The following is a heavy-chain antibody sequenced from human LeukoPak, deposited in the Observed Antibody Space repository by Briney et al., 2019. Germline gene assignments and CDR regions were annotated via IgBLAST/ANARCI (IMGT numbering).Heavy chain of an antibody. J-gene: IGHJ4*02. CDR2: IYSGGST. Sequence: PGGSLRLSCAASGFTFSDYYMSWIRQAPGKGLEWVSVIYSGGSTYYADSVKGRFTISRDNSKNTLYLQMNSLRAEDTAVYYCAKDVSRILTGARNYFDSWGQGTLVTVSS. V-gene: IGHV3-66*02. CDR3: AKDVSRILTGARNYFDS. D-gene: IGHD3-9*01. CDR1: GFTFSDYY.